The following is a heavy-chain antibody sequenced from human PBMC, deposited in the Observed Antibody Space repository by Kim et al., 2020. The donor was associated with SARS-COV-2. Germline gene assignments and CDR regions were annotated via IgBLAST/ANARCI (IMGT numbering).Heavy chain of an antibody. CDR3: ARDGVAVAGTYYYYGMDV. Sequence: KGRFTISRDNAKNSLYLKMNSLRAEDTAVYYCARDGVAVAGTYYYYGMDVWGQGTTVTVSS. V-gene: IGHV3-11*04. J-gene: IGHJ6*02. D-gene: IGHD6-19*01.